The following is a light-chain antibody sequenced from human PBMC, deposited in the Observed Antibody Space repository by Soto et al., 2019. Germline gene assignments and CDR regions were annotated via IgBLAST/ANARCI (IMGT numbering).Light chain of an antibody. Sequence: QPVLTQPPSASGTPGQRVTISCSGSSSNIETNTVDWYQHLPGTAPKVLIFNNNQRPSGVPDRFSGSKSGTSASLAISGLQSEDEADYYCAVWDDSLSGMVFGGGTNSPS. V-gene: IGLV1-44*01. CDR1: SSNIETNT. CDR2: NNN. CDR3: AVWDDSLSGMV. J-gene: IGLJ2*01.